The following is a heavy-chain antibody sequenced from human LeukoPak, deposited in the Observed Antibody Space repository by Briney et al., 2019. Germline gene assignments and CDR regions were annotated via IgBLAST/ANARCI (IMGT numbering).Heavy chain of an antibody. CDR2: IYYSGST. D-gene: IGHD3-3*01. Sequence: PSETLSLTCTVSGGSISSSSYYWGWIRQSPGKGLEWIGSIYYSGSTYYNPSLKSRVTISVDTSKNQFSLKLSSVTAADTAVYYCARQSLITIFGVVTSNNWFDPWGQGTLVTVSS. J-gene: IGHJ5*02. CDR3: ARQSLITIFGVVTSNNWFDP. V-gene: IGHV4-39*01. CDR1: GGSISSSSYY.